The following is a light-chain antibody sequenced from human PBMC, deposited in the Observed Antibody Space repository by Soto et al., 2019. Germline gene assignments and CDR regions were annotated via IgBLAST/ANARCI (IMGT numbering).Light chain of an antibody. V-gene: IGKV1-39*01. J-gene: IGKJ5*01. Sequence: DIEMTQSPYSMSASVGDSVTLTSRPSHDIGTFLKWSQQRPGEALKLLIYAASNLKTGVPFRFSGSGSGTEFTLTISSLEPEDFATYYCQKNFSSPSITFGQGTRLEIK. CDR3: QKNFSSPSIT. CDR2: AAS. CDR1: HDIGTF.